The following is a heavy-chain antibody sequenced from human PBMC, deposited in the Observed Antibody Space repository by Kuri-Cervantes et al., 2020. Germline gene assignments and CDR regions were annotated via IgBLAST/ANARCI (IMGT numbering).Heavy chain of an antibody. J-gene: IGHJ4*02. CDR1: TFTFSSYA. CDR2: ISGTGDRT. V-gene: IGHV3-23*01. D-gene: IGHD2-2*01. Sequence: GESLKISCAASTFTFSSYATNWVRQAPGKGLEWVSGISGTGDRTYYADSVRGRFTTSRDNSKSTLYLQMNSLRAGDTAVYYCAKDKPDCSSTSCYRGVFDFWGQGTLVTVSS. CDR3: AKDKPDCSSTSCYRGVFDF.